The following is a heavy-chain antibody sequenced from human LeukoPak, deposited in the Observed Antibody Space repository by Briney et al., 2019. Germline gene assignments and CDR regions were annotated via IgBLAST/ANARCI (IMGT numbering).Heavy chain of an antibody. V-gene: IGHV4-59*01. J-gene: IGHJ6*03. CDR2: MYYSGST. Sequence: SETLSLTCSVSGASISTYYWSWIRQPPGKGLEWIAYMYYSGSTNYNPSLKSRVTISVDTSKNQFSLKLSSVTAADTAVYYCARAVFSGYYSLYYYYYMDVWGKGTTVTISS. CDR3: ARAVFSGYYSLYYYYYMDV. D-gene: IGHD3-22*01. CDR1: GASISTYY.